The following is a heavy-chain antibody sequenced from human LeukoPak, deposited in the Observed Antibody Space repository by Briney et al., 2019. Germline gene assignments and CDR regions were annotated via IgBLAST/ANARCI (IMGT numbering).Heavy chain of an antibody. CDR3: ASPYYYYDSSGPDAFDI. J-gene: IGHJ3*02. CDR1: GGSFSGYY. Sequence: SETLSLTCAVYGGSFSGYYRSWIRQPPGKGLEWIGEINHSGSTNYNPSLKSRVTISVDTSKNQFSLKLSSVTAADTAVYYCASPYYYYDSSGPDAFDIWGQGTMVTVSS. D-gene: IGHD3-22*01. V-gene: IGHV4-34*01. CDR2: INHSGST.